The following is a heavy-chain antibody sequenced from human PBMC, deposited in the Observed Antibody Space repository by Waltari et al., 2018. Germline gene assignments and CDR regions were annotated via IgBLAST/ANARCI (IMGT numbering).Heavy chain of an antibody. V-gene: IGHV3-23*01. Sequence: EVQLLESGGDPEQPGGSLRISCVGSGFNFSNYAMNWVRQAPGEGLEWVSTMSGTGDYTYYADSVKGRFTISRDKSKNTVFLHMNNLRVEDTAIYFCAKDQAEWLVLDGYFDSWGQGTPVTVSS. CDR2: MSGTGDYT. J-gene: IGHJ4*02. CDR1: GFNFSNYA. D-gene: IGHD6-19*01. CDR3: AKDQAEWLVLDGYFDS.